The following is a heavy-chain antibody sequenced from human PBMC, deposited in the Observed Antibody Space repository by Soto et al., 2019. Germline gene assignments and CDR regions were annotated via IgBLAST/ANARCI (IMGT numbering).Heavy chain of an antibody. CDR1: GGSISSYY. Sequence: PSETLSLTCSVSGGSISSYYWSWIRQPPGKGLEWIGYIYYSGSTNYNPSLESRVTISVDTSKNQFSLKLSSVTAADTAVYYCASGPGSGSYLDAFDMWGQGTMVTVSS. CDR3: ASGPGSGSYLDAFDM. V-gene: IGHV4-59*01. J-gene: IGHJ3*02. D-gene: IGHD3-10*01. CDR2: IYYSGST.